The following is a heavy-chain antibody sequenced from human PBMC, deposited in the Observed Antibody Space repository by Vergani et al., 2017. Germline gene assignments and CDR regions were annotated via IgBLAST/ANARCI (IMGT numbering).Heavy chain of an antibody. Sequence: QVQLVQSGAEVKKPGSSVKVSCKSSGGTFSNHVLAWVRQAPGQGLEWMGGILPLFGTPTYAQRFQGRVTITADESTTTAYMELTSLRSEDTAVYYCARDSRNSSGPHGFDYWGQGTLVTVSS. J-gene: IGHJ4*02. CDR2: ILPLFGTP. V-gene: IGHV1-69*01. CDR3: ARDSRNSSGPHGFDY. D-gene: IGHD6-19*01. CDR1: GGTFSNHV.